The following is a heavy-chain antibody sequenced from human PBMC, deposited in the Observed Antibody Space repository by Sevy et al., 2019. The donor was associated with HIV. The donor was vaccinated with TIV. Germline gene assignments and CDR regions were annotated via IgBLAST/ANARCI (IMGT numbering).Heavy chain of an antibody. CDR2: SSPTSSSI. D-gene: IGHD3-10*01. CDR3: SRAYSGSYFYGMDV. Sequence: GSLRLSCAASGFSFSSYSMNWVRQAPRKGLERGSYSSPTSSSIYYADSVKGPCTISRDNAKNSLYLQMNSLRDEDTAVYYCSRAYSGSYFYGMDVWGQGTTVTVSS. CDR1: GFSFSSYS. J-gene: IGHJ6*01. V-gene: IGHV3-48*02.